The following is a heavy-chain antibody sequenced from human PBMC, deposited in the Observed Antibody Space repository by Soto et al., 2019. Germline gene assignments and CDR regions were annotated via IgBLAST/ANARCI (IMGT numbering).Heavy chain of an antibody. D-gene: IGHD6-19*01. CDR2: ISGSGGST. Sequence: EVQLLESGGGLVQPGGSLRLSCAASGFTFTSYAMSWVRQAPGKGLEWVSTISGSGGSTYYADSVKGRFTISRDNSKNTLYLQMNSLRAEDTAVYYCAKGPLVIAVAGSDYWGQGTLVTVSS. V-gene: IGHV3-23*01. CDR1: GFTFTSYA. J-gene: IGHJ4*02. CDR3: AKGPLVIAVAGSDY.